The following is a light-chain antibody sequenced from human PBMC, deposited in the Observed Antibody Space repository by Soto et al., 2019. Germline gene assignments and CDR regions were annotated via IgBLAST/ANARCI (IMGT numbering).Light chain of an antibody. CDR2: DTT. J-gene: IGLJ3*02. CDR3: LLYYSRVRV. CDR1: TGAVTSGHF. Sequence: QAMVTQEPSLTVSPGGTVTLTCGSSTGAVTSGHFPYWFQQKPGQAPRTLISDTTNKHSWTPARFSGSLLGGKAALTLSGAQPEDEAEYYCLLYYSRVRVFGGGTKLAVL. V-gene: IGLV7-46*01.